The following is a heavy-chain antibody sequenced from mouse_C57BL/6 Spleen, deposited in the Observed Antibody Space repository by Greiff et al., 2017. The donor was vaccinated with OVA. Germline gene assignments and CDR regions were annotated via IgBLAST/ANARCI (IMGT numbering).Heavy chain of an antibody. CDR1: GYAFTNYL. CDR3: ARSLDSSGYRFAY. CDR2: INPGSGGT. V-gene: IGHV1-54*01. D-gene: IGHD3-2*02. Sequence: VKLMESGAELVRPGTSVKVSCKASGYAFTNYLIEWVKQRPGQGLEWIGVINPGSGGTNYNEKFKGKATLTADKSSSTAYMQLSSLTSEDSAVYFCARSLDSSGYRFAYWGQGTLVTVSA. J-gene: IGHJ3*01.